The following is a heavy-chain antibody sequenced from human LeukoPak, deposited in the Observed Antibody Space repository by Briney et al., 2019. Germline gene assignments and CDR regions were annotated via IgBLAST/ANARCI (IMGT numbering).Heavy chain of an antibody. Sequence: VASVKVSRKASGYTFTGYYMHWVRQAPGQGLEWMGWINPNSGGTNYAQKFQGRVTMTRDTSISTAYMELSRLRSDDTAVYYCASITMVRGVIWYAFDIWGQGTMVTVSS. CDR1: GYTFTGYY. D-gene: IGHD3-10*01. CDR3: ASITMVRGVIWYAFDI. J-gene: IGHJ3*02. CDR2: INPNSGGT. V-gene: IGHV1-2*02.